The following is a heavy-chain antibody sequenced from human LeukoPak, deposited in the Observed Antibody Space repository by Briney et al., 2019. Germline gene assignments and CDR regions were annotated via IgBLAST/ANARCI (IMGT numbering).Heavy chain of an antibody. D-gene: IGHD5-18*01. J-gene: IGHJ5*02. V-gene: IGHV1-69*13. CDR2: IIPIFGTA. CDR3: ARAPNSDTASSHWFDP. Sequence: VASVKVSCKASGGTFSSYAISWVRQAPGQGLEWMGGIIPIFGTANYAQKFQGRVTITADESTSTAYMELSSLRSEDTAVYYCARAPNSDTASSHWFDPWGQGTLVTVSS. CDR1: GGTFSSYA.